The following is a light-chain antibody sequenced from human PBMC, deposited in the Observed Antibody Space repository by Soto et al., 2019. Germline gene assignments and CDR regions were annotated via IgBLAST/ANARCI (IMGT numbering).Light chain of an antibody. CDR1: QSVSVH. Sequence: EIVLTQSPGTLSLSPGGRATLSCRASQSVSVHLAWYQQKPGQAPRLLIYDASNRATGVPARFSGSGSGTALTLTISSLEPEDFAVYHCVQRTSWPWTCGQGSRVEVK. J-gene: IGKJ1*01. CDR3: VQRTSWPWT. V-gene: IGKV3-11*01. CDR2: DAS.